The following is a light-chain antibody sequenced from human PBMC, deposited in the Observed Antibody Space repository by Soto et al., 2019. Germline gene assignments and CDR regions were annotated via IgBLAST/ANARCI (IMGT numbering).Light chain of an antibody. CDR3: QERTGWPPWT. Sequence: EIGLTQSPGTLSLSPGERATLSCRASQSVSSRYLAWYQQKPGQAPRLLICDASKRASGFPARFSGSGSGTDFTLTISSLEPEDFAVYYCQERTGWPPWTFGQGTKVEIE. CDR2: DAS. CDR1: QSVSSRY. J-gene: IGKJ1*01. V-gene: IGKV3-11*01.